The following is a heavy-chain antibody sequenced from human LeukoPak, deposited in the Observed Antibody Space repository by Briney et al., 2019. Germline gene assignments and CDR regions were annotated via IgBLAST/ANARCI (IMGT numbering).Heavy chain of an antibody. CDR2: IYLDGSRA. CDR1: GFTFTNYW. J-gene: IGHJ4*02. D-gene: IGHD3-10*01. Sequence: GGSLRLSCAVSGFTFTNYWMSWARQSPGKWLEWVANIYLDGSRAYYVDSVKGRFTISRDNAKKSLYLQMNSLRAEDTAVYYCARVHDSGSFYNRRHKYYFDYWGQGTLVTVSS. V-gene: IGHV3-7*01. CDR3: ARVHDSGSFYNRRHKYYFDY.